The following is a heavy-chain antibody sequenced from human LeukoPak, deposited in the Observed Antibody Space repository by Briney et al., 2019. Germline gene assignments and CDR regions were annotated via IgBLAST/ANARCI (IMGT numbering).Heavy chain of an antibody. V-gene: IGHV4-34*01. D-gene: IGHD3-3*02. CDR2: INHSGST. CDR1: GGSFSGYY. CDR3: ARQGIFGVDYYYYMDV. J-gene: IGHJ6*03. Sequence: SETLSLTCAVYGGSFSGYYWSWIRQPPGKGLEWIGEINHSGSTNYNPSLKSRVTISVDTSKNQFSLKLSSVTAADTAVYHCARQGIFGVDYYYYMDVWGKGTTVTVSS.